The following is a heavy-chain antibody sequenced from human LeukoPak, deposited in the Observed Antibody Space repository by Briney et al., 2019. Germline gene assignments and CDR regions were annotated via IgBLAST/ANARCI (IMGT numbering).Heavy chain of an antibody. V-gene: IGHV3-7*01. D-gene: IGHD2-15*01. Sequence: GGSLRLSCAASGFTFSSYWMSWVRQAPGKGLEWVANIKQDGSEKYYVDSVKGRFTTSRDNAKNSLYLQMNSLRAEDTAVYYCARDHATYYFDYWGQGTLVTVSS. CDR3: ARDHATYYFDY. CDR2: IKQDGSEK. J-gene: IGHJ4*02. CDR1: GFTFSSYW.